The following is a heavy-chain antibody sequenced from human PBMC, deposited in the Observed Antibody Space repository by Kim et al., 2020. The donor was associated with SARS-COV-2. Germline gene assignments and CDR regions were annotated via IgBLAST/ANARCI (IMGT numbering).Heavy chain of an antibody. D-gene: IGHD3-16*01. V-gene: IGHV3-21*01. CDR2: ISSSSSYI. J-gene: IGHJ4*02. Sequence: GGSLRLSCAASGFTFSSYSMNWVRQAPGKGLEWVSSISSSSSYIYYADSVKGRFTISRDNAKNSLYLQMNSLRAEDTAVYYCAFWGTRSYPLDYWGQGTLVTVSS. CDR3: AFWGTRSYPLDY. CDR1: GFTFSSYS.